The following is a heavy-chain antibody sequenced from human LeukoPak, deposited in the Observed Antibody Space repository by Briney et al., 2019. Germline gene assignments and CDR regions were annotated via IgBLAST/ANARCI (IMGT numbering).Heavy chain of an antibody. CDR3: ARDRGYCSSTSCPDDAFDI. CDR2: ISAYNGNT. J-gene: IGHJ3*02. Sequence: ASVKVSCKASGYTFTSYGISWVRQAPGQGLEWMGWISAYNGNTNYAQKLQGRVTMTTDTSTSTAYMELRSLRSDDTAVYYCARDRGYCSSTSCPDDAFDIWGQGTMVTVSS. D-gene: IGHD2-2*01. CDR1: GYTFTSYG. V-gene: IGHV1-18*01.